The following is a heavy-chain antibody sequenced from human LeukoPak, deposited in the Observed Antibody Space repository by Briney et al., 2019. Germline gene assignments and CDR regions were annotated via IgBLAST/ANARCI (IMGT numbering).Heavy chain of an antibody. D-gene: IGHD3-16*01. CDR1: GFTFSSYS. J-gene: IGHJ4*02. V-gene: IGHV3-21*01. CDR3: ARRLGKTYYFDY. Sequence: GGPLRLSCAASGFTFSSYSMNWVRQAPGKGLEWVSSISSSSSYIYYADSVKGRFTISRDNAKNSLYLQMNSLRAEDTAVYYCARRLGKTYYFDYWGQGTLVTVSS. CDR2: ISSSSSYI.